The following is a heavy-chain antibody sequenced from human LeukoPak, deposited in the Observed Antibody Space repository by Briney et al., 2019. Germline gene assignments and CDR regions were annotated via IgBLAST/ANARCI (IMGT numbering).Heavy chain of an antibody. Sequence: GGSLRLSCAASGFTFSSYGMHWVRQAPGKGLEWVAFIRYDGSNKYYADSVKGRFTISRDNSKNTLYLQMNSLRAEDTAVYYCAKDRSGVTGTIVHLFDYWGQGTLVTVSS. V-gene: IGHV3-30*02. CDR3: AKDRSGVTGTIVHLFDY. D-gene: IGHD1-7*01. CDR1: GFTFSSYG. CDR2: IRYDGSNK. J-gene: IGHJ4*02.